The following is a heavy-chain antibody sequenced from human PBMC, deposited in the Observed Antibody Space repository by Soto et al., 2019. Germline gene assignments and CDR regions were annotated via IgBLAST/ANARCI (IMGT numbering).Heavy chain of an antibody. Sequence: EVQLVESGGGLVKPGGSLRLSCTASGFAFNTYSMNWVRQAPGKGLEWVSSINEDSTYIYYADSLRGRITISRDNAKDSLFLQMNSLRPDDTALYYCVRDLGRYFRSGYMDLWGDGATVTVSS. D-gene: IGHD3-9*01. CDR1: GFAFNTYS. CDR3: VRDLGRYFRSGYMDL. J-gene: IGHJ6*03. V-gene: IGHV3-21*02. CDR2: INEDSTYI.